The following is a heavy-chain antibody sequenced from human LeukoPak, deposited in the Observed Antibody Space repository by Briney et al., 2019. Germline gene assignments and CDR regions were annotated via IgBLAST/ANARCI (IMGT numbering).Heavy chain of an antibody. V-gene: IGHV4-31*03. Sequence: KTSETLSLTCTVSGGSVSSGTYYWSWIRQHPGKGLEWIGYIYYSGSAYYNPSLKSRVAISLDTSKNQFSLKLNSVTAADTAVYYCARDPPSIGYGMDVWGQGTTVTVSS. J-gene: IGHJ6*02. CDR3: ARDPPSIGYGMDV. CDR1: GGSVSSGTYY. CDR2: IYYSGSA.